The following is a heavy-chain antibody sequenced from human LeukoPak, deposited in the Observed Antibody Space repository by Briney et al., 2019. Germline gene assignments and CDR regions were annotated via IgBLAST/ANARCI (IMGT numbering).Heavy chain of an antibody. D-gene: IGHD5-18*01. Sequence: ASVKVSCKASGYTFISYYIHWVRQAPGQGLEWMGWISAYTGSTNYAQRLQGRVTMTTDTSTSTAYMELRSLRSDDTAVYYCARGGYSYGYMGYSDYWGQGTLVTVSS. CDR1: GYTFISYY. J-gene: IGHJ4*02. CDR3: ARGGYSYGYMGYSDY. CDR2: ISAYTGST. V-gene: IGHV1-18*04.